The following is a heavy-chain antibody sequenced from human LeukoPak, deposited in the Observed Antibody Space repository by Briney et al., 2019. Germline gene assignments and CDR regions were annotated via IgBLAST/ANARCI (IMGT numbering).Heavy chain of an antibody. V-gene: IGHV1-46*01. Sequence: ASVKVSCKASGYTFTSYYMHWVRPAPGQGLEWMGIINPSGGSTSYAQKFQGRVTMTRDTSTSTVYMELSSLRSEDTAVYYCARGRSGTTGRAAFDIWGQGTMVTVSS. D-gene: IGHD1-1*01. CDR3: ARGRSGTTGRAAFDI. CDR2: INPSGGST. CDR1: GYTFTSYY. J-gene: IGHJ3*02.